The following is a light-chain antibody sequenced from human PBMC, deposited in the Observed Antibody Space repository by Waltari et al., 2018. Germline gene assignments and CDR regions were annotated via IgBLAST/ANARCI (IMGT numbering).Light chain of an antibody. CDR1: QRVRRT. Sequence: RASQRVRRTLDWYQQKPGQGPRFRIYGEASRATGIPDRFSGSGSGTDFSLTISILEPDDSAVYFCQHYVSLPATFGQGTKVEIK. CDR2: GEA. V-gene: IGKV3-20*01. J-gene: IGKJ1*01. CDR3: QHYVSLPAT.